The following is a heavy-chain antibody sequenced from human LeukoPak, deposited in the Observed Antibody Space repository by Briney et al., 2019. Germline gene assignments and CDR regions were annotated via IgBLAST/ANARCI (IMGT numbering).Heavy chain of an antibody. J-gene: IGHJ4*02. CDR3: ARSVDTAMVGDY. D-gene: IGHD5-18*01. CDR2: IYYSGST. Sequence: SETLSLTCTVSGGSISSYYWSWIRQPPGKGLEWIGYIYYSGSTNYNPSLKNRVTISVDTSKNQFSPKLSSVTAADTAVYYCARSVDTAMVGDYWGQGTLVTVSS. V-gene: IGHV4-59*01. CDR1: GGSISSYY.